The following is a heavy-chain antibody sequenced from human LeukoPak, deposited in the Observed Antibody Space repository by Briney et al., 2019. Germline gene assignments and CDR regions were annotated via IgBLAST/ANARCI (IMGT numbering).Heavy chain of an antibody. CDR1: GFTVSSNY. J-gene: IGHJ4*02. V-gene: IGHV3-66*02. D-gene: IGHD3-3*01. CDR3: ARSVFWSGFDY. Sequence: GGSLRLSCAASGFTVSSNYMSWVRQAPGKGLEWVSVIYTGGNTHYADFVKGRFTISRDNSKNTVYLLMNSLRAEDTAVYYCARSVFWSGFDYWGQGTLVTVSS. CDR2: IYTGGNT.